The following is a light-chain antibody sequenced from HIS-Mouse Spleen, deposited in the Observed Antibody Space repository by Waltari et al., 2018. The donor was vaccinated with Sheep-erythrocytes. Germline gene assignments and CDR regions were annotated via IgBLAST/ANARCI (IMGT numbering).Light chain of an antibody. CDR1: SSDVGGYHY. J-gene: IGLJ1*01. Sequence: QSALTQPRSVSGSPGQSVTISCTGTSSDVGGYHYVSCYQQHQGKAPKLMIYDVSKRPSGVPDRFSGSKSGNTASLTISGLQAEDEADYYCCSYAGSYTYVFGTGTKVTVL. V-gene: IGLV2-11*01. CDR2: DVS. CDR3: CSYAGSYTYV.